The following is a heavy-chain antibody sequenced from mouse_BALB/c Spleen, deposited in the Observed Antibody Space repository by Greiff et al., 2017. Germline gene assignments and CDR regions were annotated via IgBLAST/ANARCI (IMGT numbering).Heavy chain of an antibody. V-gene: IGHV5-6-5*01. CDR1: GFTFSSYA. CDR2: ISSGGST. CDR3: SRGGYGSSYVAY. J-gene: IGHJ3*01. Sequence: EVMLVESGGGLVKPGGSLKLSCAASGFTFSSYAMSWVRQTPEKRLEWVASISSGGSTYYPDSVKGRFTISRDNARNILYLQMSRLRSEDTAMYYCSRGGYGSSYVAYWGQGTLVTVSA. D-gene: IGHD1-1*01.